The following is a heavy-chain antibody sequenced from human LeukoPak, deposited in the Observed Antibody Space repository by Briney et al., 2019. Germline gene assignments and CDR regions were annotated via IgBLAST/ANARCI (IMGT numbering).Heavy chain of an antibody. D-gene: IGHD5-12*01. CDR1: GGSFSGYY. J-gene: IGHJ4*02. CDR3: QLLSGYDLNFDY. Sequence: PSETLSLTCAVYGGSFSGYYWGWIRQPPGKGLEWIGSIYYSGSTYYNPSLKSRVTISVDTSKNQFSLKLGSVTAADTAVYYCQLLSGYDLNFDYWGQGTLVTVSS. CDR2: IYYSGST. V-gene: IGHV4-39*01.